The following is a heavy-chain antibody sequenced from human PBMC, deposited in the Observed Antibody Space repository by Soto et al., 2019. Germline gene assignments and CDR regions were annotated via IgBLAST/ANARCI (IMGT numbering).Heavy chain of an antibody. CDR3: ASEASGLVAFGGPNPREEYYYYGLDV. Sequence: QTLSLTCAISGDSVSSNSAAWNWIRQSPSRGLEWLGRTYYRSKWYNDYAVSVKSRITINPDTSKNQFSLQLNSVSPEDTAVYYCASEASGLVAFGGPNPREEYYYYGLDVWGQGTTVTVSS. D-gene: IGHD3-3*01. CDR1: GDSVSSNSAA. V-gene: IGHV6-1*01. CDR2: TYYRSKWYN. J-gene: IGHJ6*02.